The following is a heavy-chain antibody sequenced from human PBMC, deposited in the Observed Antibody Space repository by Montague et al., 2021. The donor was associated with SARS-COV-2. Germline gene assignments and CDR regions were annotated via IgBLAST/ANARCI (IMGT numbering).Heavy chain of an antibody. CDR2: IKQDGSEK. CDR1: GFTFSSYW. J-gene: IGHJ6*02. CDR3: ARDMGVGYSYGQYYYYGMDV. Sequence: SLRLSCAASGFTFSSYWMSWVRLAPGKGLEWVANIKQDGSEKYYVDSVKGRFTISRDNAKNSLYLQMNSLRAEDTAVYYCARDMGVGYSYGQYYYYGMDVWGQGTTVTVSS. D-gene: IGHD5-18*01. V-gene: IGHV3-7*01.